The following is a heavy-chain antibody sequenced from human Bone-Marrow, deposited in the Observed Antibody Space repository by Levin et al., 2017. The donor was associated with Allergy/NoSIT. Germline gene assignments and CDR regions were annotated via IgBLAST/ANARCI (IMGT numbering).Heavy chain of an antibody. V-gene: IGHV4-39*01. CDR2: INYSGTT. CDR3: ARLKYSDSLNFDGMDV. CDR1: GDSFTTTTPY. Sequence: SQTLSLTCSVSGDSFTTTTPYWGWIRQPPGKGLDWIVSINYSGTTYHNPSLKSRVTVSVDTSKNQFSLRLTSVTAADTGVYYCARLKYSDSLNFDGMDVWGQGTTVTVS. D-gene: IGHD1-26*01. J-gene: IGHJ6*02.